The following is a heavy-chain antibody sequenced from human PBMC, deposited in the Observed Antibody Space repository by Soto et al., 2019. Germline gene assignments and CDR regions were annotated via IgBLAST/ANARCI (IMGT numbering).Heavy chain of an antibody. Sequence: QVQLVQSGAEVRKPGSSVKVSCKASGGTFSRHAISWVRQAPGQGLEWMGGIIPIFGTANHAQKFQGRVTIIADESTSTVYMELSSLRSEDTAMYYCARDGGKPEPWYFDLWGRGTLVTVSS. V-gene: IGHV1-69*01. CDR3: ARDGGKPEPWYFDL. CDR2: IIPIFGTA. J-gene: IGHJ2*01. CDR1: GGTFSRHA. D-gene: IGHD3-16*01.